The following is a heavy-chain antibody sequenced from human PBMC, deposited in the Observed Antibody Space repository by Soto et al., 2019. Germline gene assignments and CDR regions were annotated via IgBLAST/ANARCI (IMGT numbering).Heavy chain of an antibody. J-gene: IGHJ6*02. CDR1: CGSISDDY. V-gene: IGHV4-59*01. CDR2: ISHSGST. Sequence: PSETLSLTCTVSCGSISDDYWSWIRQPPGKGLEWIGHISHSGSTNYNPSLKSRVTISVDTSKRQFSLKLSSVTAADTAVYYCAREAGGVMSGMDVWGQGTTAT. CDR3: AREAGGVMSGMDV. D-gene: IGHD3-16*01.